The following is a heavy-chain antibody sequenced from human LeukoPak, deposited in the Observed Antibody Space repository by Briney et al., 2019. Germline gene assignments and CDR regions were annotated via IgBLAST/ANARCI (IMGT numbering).Heavy chain of an antibody. Sequence: PGRSLRLSCVASGFTFSNYPIHWVRQAPGKGLEWVAVISYDADNKYYAVSVKGRFTISRDNSKNTLYLQMNSLRAEDTAAYYCARDGYDILTGYYAYHFDYWGQGTLVTVSS. J-gene: IGHJ4*02. D-gene: IGHD3-9*01. V-gene: IGHV3-30-3*01. CDR1: GFTFSNYP. CDR3: ARDGYDILTGYYAYHFDY. CDR2: ISYDADNK.